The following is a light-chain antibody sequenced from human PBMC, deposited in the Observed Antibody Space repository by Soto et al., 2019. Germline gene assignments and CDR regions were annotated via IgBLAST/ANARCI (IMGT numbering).Light chain of an antibody. CDR3: SSYTSTSSYV. CDR1: SSDIGAYDY. Sequence: QSALTQPASLSGSPGQSITISCTGTSSDIGAYDYVSWFQQHPGKAPKLMISEVNNRPSGVSNRFSGSKSGNTAYLTISGLQVEDGADYYCSSYTSTSSYVFATGTKVTVL. CDR2: EVN. V-gene: IGLV2-14*01. J-gene: IGLJ1*01.